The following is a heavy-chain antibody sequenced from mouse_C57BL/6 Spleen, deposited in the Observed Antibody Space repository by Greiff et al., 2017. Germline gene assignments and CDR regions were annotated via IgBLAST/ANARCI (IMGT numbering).Heavy chain of an antibody. CDR3: ARSRTVVDYFDY. J-gene: IGHJ2*01. CDR2: INPGSGGT. CDR1: GYAFTNYS. V-gene: IGHV1-54*01. Sequence: QVQLQQSGAELVRPGTSVKVSCKASGYAFTNYSIEWVKQRPGQGLEWIGVINPGSGGTNYNEKFKGKATLTADKSSSTAYMQLSSLTSEDSAVYFCARSRTVVDYFDYWGQGTTLTVSS. D-gene: IGHD1-1*01.